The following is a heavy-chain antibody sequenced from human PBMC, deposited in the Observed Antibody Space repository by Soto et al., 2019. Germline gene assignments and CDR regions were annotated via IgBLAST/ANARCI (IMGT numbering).Heavy chain of an antibody. D-gene: IGHD6-6*01. CDR1: GGSISSSSYY. CDR2: IYYSGST. CDR3: ARHERQLVFDY. J-gene: IGHJ4*02. V-gene: IGHV4-39*01. Sequence: ETLSLACTVSGGSISSSSYYWGWIRQPPGKGLEWIGSIYYSGSTYYNPSLKSRVTISVDTSKNQFSLKLSSVTAADTAVYYCARHERQLVFDYWGQGTLVTVSS.